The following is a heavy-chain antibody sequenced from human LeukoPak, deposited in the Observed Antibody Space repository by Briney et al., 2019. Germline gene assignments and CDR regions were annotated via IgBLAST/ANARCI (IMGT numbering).Heavy chain of an antibody. Sequence: GGSLRLSCAASGFTFSNYGMTWVRQAPGKGLEWVSGISGSGGSTYYADSVKGRFTISRDNSKNTLYLQMNSLRAEDTAVYYCANGIAAAGEDYWGQGTLVTVSS. D-gene: IGHD6-13*01. J-gene: IGHJ4*02. V-gene: IGHV3-23*01. CDR1: GFTFSNYG. CDR2: ISGSGGST. CDR3: ANGIAAAGEDY.